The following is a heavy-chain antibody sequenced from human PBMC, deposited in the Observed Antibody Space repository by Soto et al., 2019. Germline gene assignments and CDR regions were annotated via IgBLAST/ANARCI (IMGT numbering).Heavy chain of an antibody. J-gene: IGHJ4*02. CDR2: ISYDGSNK. V-gene: IGHV3-30-3*01. CDR3: ARARDGYNDY. CDR1: GFTFSSYA. D-gene: IGHD5-12*01. Sequence: QVQLVESGGGVVQPGRSLRLSCAASGFTFSSYAMHWVRQAPGKGLEWVAVISYDGSNKYYADSVKGRFTISRDNSKNTLYLQRNSLRAEDTAVYYCARARDGYNDYWGQGTLVTVSS.